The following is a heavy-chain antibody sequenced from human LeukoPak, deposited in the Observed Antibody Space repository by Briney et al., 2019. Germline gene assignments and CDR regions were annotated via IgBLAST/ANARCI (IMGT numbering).Heavy chain of an antibody. Sequence: GGSLRLSCAASGFSFSNAWMTWVRQAPGKGLEWVSSISSSSSYIYYADSVKGRFTISRDNAKNSLYLQMNSLRAEDTAVYYCARAVAGTGDAFDIWGQGTMVTVSS. CDR1: GFSFSNAW. D-gene: IGHD6-19*01. J-gene: IGHJ3*02. V-gene: IGHV3-21*01. CDR2: ISSSSSYI. CDR3: ARAVAGTGDAFDI.